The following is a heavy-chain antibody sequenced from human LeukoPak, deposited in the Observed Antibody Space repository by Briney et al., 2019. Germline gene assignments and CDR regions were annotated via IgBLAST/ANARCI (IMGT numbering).Heavy chain of an antibody. V-gene: IGHV4-39*07. CDR1: GGSISSSSYY. J-gene: IGHJ3*02. Sequence: SETLSLTCTVSGGSISSSSYYWGWIRQPPGRGLEWIGNIHYSGSTYYNPSLRSRVTVSVDTSKNQFSLKLSSVTAADTAVYYCARDGLWRQHAFDIWGQGTMVTVSS. CDR2: IHYSGST. D-gene: IGHD5-18*01. CDR3: ARDGLWRQHAFDI.